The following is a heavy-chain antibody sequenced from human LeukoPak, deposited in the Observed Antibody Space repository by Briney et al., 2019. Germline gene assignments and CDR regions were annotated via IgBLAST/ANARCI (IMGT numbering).Heavy chain of an antibody. CDR1: GYTFINYG. J-gene: IGHJ4*02. Sequence: ASVKVSCKASGYTFINYGINWVRQAPGQGLEWMEWISTYNGNTVHAEKFQDRLTMTTDTSTTTGYMELRSLTSDDTAMYYCARCGDGLPCDFDNWGQGTLVTVSS. CDR2: ISTYNGNT. CDR3: ARCGDGLPCDFDN. V-gene: IGHV1-18*01. D-gene: IGHD3-10*01.